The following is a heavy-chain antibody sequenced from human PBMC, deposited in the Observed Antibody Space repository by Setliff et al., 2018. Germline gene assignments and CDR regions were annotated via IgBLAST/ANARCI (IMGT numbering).Heavy chain of an antibody. CDR1: GFTFNTHA. CDR2: IWADPNSSTK. CDR3: TRDPPGSGWSFDY. D-gene: IGHD6-19*01. J-gene: IGHJ4*02. V-gene: IGHV3-33*01. Sequence: PGGSLRLSCAASGFTFNTHAMHWVRQAPGKGLEWVAMIWADPNSSTKYYADSVKGRFSVSRDNSRNTVFLQMTGLRAEDTALYYCTRDPPGSGWSFDYWGQGALVTVSS.